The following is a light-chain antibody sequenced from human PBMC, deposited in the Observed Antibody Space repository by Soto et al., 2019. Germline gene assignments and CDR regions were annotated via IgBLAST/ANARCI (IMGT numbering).Light chain of an antibody. V-gene: IGKV3-11*01. CDR1: QSVSSY. Sequence: EIVLTQSPGTLSLSPGERATLSCGASQSVSSYLAWYQQKPGQAPRLLIYDASNSATGIPARFSGSGSGTDFTLTISSLEPEDFAVYSCQQRSNWPRTFGKGTKLDLK. J-gene: IGKJ2*01. CDR3: QQRSNWPRT. CDR2: DAS.